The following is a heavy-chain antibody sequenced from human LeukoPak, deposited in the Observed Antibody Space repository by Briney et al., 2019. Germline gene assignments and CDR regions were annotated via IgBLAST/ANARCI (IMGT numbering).Heavy chain of an antibody. Sequence: GGSLRLSCAASGFTFSSYAMSWVRQAPGKGLEWVSAISGSGGSTYYADSVKGRFTISRDNSKNTLYLQMNSLRAEDTAVYYCAKDLSFVRVRGVTDYWGQGTLVTVSS. CDR3: AKDLSFVRVRGVTDY. CDR2: ISGSGGST. V-gene: IGHV3-23*01. D-gene: IGHD3-10*01. J-gene: IGHJ4*02. CDR1: GFTFSSYA.